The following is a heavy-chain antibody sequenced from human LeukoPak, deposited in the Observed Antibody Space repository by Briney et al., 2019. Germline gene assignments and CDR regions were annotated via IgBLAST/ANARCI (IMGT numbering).Heavy chain of an antibody. CDR1: GFTFSIYA. CDR3: ARDLADSSDSYGVFDY. V-gene: IGHV3-33*01. CDR2: IWYDGGNK. D-gene: IGHD3-22*01. J-gene: IGHJ4*02. Sequence: PGGSLRLSCAASGFTFSIYAMHWVRQAPGKGLEWVAVIWYDGGNKYYADSVKGRFTISRDNSKNTLYLQMNSLRAEDTAVYYCARDLADSSDSYGVFDYWGQGTLVTVSS.